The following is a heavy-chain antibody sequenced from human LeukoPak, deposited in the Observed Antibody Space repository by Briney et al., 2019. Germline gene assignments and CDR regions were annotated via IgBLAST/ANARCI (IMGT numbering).Heavy chain of an antibody. CDR2: ITHLLDIP. Sequence: ASVKVSCEASGYTFTDYYMHWVRQAPGQGLEWMGRITHLLDIPKYAQNLQGRITISADKSTSTAYRELSSLRYEDTAVYYCASGNGYCTGGNCAGAYWGQGTLVTVSS. CDR3: ASGNGYCTGGNCAGAY. V-gene: IGHV1-69*02. D-gene: IGHD2-8*02. J-gene: IGHJ4*02. CDR1: GYTFTDYY.